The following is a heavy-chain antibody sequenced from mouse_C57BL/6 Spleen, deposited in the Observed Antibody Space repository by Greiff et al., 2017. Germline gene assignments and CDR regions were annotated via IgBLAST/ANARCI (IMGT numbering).Heavy chain of an antibody. CDR1: GYTFTSYW. Sequence: QVQLQQPGAELVKPGASVKLSCKASGYTFTSYWMHWVKQRPGQGLEWIGMIHPNSGSTNYNEKFKSKATLTVDKSSSTAYIQLSSLTSEDSAVYYCARWGNYYAMDYWGQGTSVTVSS. D-gene: IGHD2-1*01. J-gene: IGHJ4*01. CDR2: IHPNSGST. V-gene: IGHV1-64*01. CDR3: ARWGNYYAMDY.